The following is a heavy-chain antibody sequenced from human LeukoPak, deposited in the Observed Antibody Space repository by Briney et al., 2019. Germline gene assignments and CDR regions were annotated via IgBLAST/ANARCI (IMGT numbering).Heavy chain of an antibody. J-gene: IGHJ4*02. D-gene: IGHD3-10*01. Sequence: PGGSLRLSCAASGFTFSTYWMTWGRQAPGKGLEWVGRIKSKPDGGTTDYAAPVKGRFTISRDDSKNTLYLQMNSLKTEDTAVYYCTTDDFYDSNWGQGTLVTVSS. CDR3: TTDDFYDSN. V-gene: IGHV3-15*01. CDR2: IKSKPDGGTT. CDR1: GFTFSTYW.